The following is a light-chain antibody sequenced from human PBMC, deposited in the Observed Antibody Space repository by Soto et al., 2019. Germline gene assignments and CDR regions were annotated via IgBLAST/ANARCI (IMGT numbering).Light chain of an antibody. CDR1: KNDVGFYDF. CDR3: KSYAGSNTYV. V-gene: IGLV2-8*01. Sequence: QSVLTQPPSASGSPGQSVTISCTGTKNDVGFYDFVSWYQHHPGKAPRLIIYEVAQRPSGVPDRFSGSKSGNTASLTVSGLQAADEADYFCKSYAGSNTYVFGSGTKVTAL. J-gene: IGLJ1*01. CDR2: EVA.